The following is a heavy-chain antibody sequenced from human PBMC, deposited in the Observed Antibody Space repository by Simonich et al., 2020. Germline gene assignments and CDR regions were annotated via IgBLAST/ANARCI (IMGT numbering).Heavy chain of an antibody. D-gene: IGHD6-6*01. CDR3: AREYSSSSDPYWYFDL. CDR2: IKQDGSEK. CDR1: GFTFSSYW. J-gene: IGHJ2*01. V-gene: IGHV3-7*01. Sequence: EVQLVESGGGLVQPGGSLRLSCAASGFTFSSYWMSWVRQARGKGREWGANIKQDGSEKYYVDSVKGRFTISRDNAKNSLYLQMNSLRAEDTAVYYCAREYSSSSDPYWYFDLWGRGTLVTVSS.